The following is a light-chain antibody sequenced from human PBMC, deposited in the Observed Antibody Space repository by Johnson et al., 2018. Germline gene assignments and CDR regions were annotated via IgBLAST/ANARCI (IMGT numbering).Light chain of an antibody. J-gene: IGLJ1*01. CDR3: GTWDSSLSAGNV. V-gene: IGLV1-51*02. CDR2: ENN. CDR1: SSNIGNND. Sequence: QSVLTQPPSVSAAPGQKVTISCSGSSSNIGNNDVSWYQQLPGTAPKLLIYENNKRPSGIPDLISGSNSGTSATLSITVLQPGDEADYYCGTWDSSLSAGNVFGTGTKVTVL.